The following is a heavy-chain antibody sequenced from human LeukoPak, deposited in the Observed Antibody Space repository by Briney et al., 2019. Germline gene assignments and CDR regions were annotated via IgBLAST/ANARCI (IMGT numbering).Heavy chain of an antibody. D-gene: IGHD3-16*01. Sequence: GGSLRLSCAASGFTFSSYGMSWVRQAPGKGLEWVSGIRGSGSNTDYVGSVKGRFTISRDNSKNTLYLQMNSLRAEDTAVYYCAKGLRELWGDAFDMWGQGTIVTVSS. CDR3: AKGLRELWGDAFDM. J-gene: IGHJ3*02. CDR2: IRGSGSNT. V-gene: IGHV3-23*01. CDR1: GFTFSSYG.